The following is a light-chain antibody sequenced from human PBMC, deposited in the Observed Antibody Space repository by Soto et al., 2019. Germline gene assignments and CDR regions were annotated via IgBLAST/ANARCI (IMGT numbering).Light chain of an antibody. Sequence: IQMTQSPSPLSASVGDRVTITCRASQYISSTLAWYQQKPGKAPKLLIFDASNLKSEVPSRVSGSGSGTEFTLTISSLQPDDFATYYCQQYHSFPFTFGPGTKVDIK. CDR2: DAS. V-gene: IGKV1-13*02. CDR1: QYISST. CDR3: QQYHSFPFT. J-gene: IGKJ3*01.